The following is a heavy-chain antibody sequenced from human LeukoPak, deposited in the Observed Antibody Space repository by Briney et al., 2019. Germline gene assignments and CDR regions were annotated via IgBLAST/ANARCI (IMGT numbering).Heavy chain of an antibody. CDR2: IGVTGGNT. V-gene: IGHV3-23*01. J-gene: IGHJ6*02. Sequence: GGSLRLSCAASRFTFSSYAMSWVRQAPGKGLEWVSTIGVTGGNTYYADSVKGRFTISRDNSKNTLYLQMNSLRAEDTAVYYCARDDPYYGMDVWGQGTTVTVSS. CDR3: ARDDPYYGMDV. CDR1: RFTFSSYA.